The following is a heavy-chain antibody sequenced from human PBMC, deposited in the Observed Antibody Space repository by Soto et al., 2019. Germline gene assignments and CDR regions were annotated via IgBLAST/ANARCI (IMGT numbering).Heavy chain of an antibody. CDR2: IYYSGST. CDR1: GGSISSGGYY. Sequence: SETLSLTCTVSGGSISSGGYYWSWIRQHPGKGLEWIGYIYYSGSTYYNPSLKSRVTISVDTSKNQFSLKLSSVTAADTAVYYCARDVVIKDQGFWSGPIPYGMDVWGQGTTVTVSS. J-gene: IGHJ6*02. D-gene: IGHD3-3*01. V-gene: IGHV4-31*03. CDR3: ARDVVIKDQGFWSGPIPYGMDV.